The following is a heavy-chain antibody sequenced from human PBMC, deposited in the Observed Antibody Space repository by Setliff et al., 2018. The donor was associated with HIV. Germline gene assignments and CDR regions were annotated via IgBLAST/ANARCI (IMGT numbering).Heavy chain of an antibody. J-gene: IGHJ4*02. CDR2: IYYSGST. Sequence: PSETLSLTCTVSGGSISSYYWSWIRQPPGKGLKWIGYIYYSGSTNYNPSLKSRVTISVDASKNQFSLKLSSVTAADTAVFYCARLTTTYYYDSSAYYHPVWGQGTLVTVSS. V-gene: IGHV4-59*12. CDR3: ARLTTTYYYDSSAYYHPV. CDR1: GGSISSYY. D-gene: IGHD3-22*01.